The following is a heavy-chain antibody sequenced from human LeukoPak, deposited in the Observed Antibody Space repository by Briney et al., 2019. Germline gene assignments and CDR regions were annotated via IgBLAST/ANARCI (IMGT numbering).Heavy chain of an antibody. D-gene: IGHD3-10*01. Sequence: PGGSLRLSCAASGFAFSSYGMHWVRQAPGKGLEWLAVISYDGSNKYYADSVKGRFTISRDNSKNTLYLQMNSLRAEDTAVYYCAKDLAVVLLWFGEHQGFDPWGQGTLVTVSS. J-gene: IGHJ5*02. CDR1: GFAFSSYG. CDR2: ISYDGSNK. CDR3: AKDLAVVLLWFGEHQGFDP. V-gene: IGHV3-30*18.